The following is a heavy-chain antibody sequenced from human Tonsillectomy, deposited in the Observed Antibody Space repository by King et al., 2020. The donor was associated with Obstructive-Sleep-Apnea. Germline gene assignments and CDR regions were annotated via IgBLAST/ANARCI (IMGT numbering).Heavy chain of an antibody. CDR3: ARDLRYSSSWYYYYGMDV. D-gene: IGHD6-13*01. CDR2: ISSSSSYI. CDR1: GFTFSSYS. Sequence: VQLVESGGGLVKPGGSLRLSCAASGFTFSSYSMNWVRQAPGKGLEWVSSISSSSSYIYYADSVKGRFTISRDNAKNSLYLQMNSLRAADTAVYYCARDLRYSSSWYYYYGMDVWGQGTTVTVSS. J-gene: IGHJ6*02. V-gene: IGHV3-21*01.